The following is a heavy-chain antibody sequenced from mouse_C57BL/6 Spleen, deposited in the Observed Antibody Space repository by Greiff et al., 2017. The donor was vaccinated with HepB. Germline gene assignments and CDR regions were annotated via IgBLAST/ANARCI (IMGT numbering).Heavy chain of an antibody. CDR1: GYTFTSYG. CDR3: ARRRGYDYDATWFAY. J-gene: IGHJ3*01. D-gene: IGHD2-4*01. Sequence: VQLQQSGAELARPGASVKLSCKASGYTFTSYGISWVKQRTGQGLEWIGEIYPRSGNTYYNEKFKGKATLTADKSSSTAYMELRSLTSEDSAVYFCARRRGYDYDATWFAYWGQGTLVTVSA. CDR2: IYPRSGNT. V-gene: IGHV1-81*01.